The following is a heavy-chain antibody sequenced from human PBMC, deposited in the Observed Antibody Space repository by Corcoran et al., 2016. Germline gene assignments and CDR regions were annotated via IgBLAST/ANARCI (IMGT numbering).Heavy chain of an antibody. V-gene: IGHV3-20*01. Sequence: EVQLVESGGGVVRPGGSLRLSCAASGFTFDDYGMSWVRQAPGKGLEWVSGINWNGGSTGYADSVKGRFTISRDNAKNSLYLQMNSLRAEETALYHCARRSTYDFWSGYYLDVWGQGTTVTVSS. D-gene: IGHD3-3*01. CDR3: ARRSTYDFWSGYYLDV. J-gene: IGHJ6*02. CDR2: INWNGGST. CDR1: GFTFDDYG.